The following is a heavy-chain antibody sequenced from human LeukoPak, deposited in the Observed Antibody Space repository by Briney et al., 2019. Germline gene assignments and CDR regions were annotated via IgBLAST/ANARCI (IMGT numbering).Heavy chain of an antibody. V-gene: IGHV3-7*01. D-gene: IGHD1-26*01. Sequence: GGSLRLSCAASGFTFSTYWMAWVRQAPGKGPEWVANIKRDGSEKYYVESVKGRFTISRDNAKNSLFLQMNSLTAEDTSIYYCATDSSGNLDYWGQGALVTVSS. J-gene: IGHJ4*02. CDR1: GFTFSTYW. CDR3: ATDSSGNLDY. CDR2: IKRDGSEK.